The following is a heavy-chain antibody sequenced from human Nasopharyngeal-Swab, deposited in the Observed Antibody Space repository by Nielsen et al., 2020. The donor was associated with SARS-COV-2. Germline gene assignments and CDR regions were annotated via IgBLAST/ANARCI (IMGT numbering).Heavy chain of an antibody. Sequence: GESLKISCAASGFTFSSYGMHWVRQAPGKGLEWVAVISYDGSNKYYADSVKGRFTISRDNSKNTLYLQMNSLRAEDTAVYYCAKEDLDYWGQGTLVTVSS. V-gene: IGHV3-30*18. CDR1: GFTFSSYG. CDR3: AKEDLDY. J-gene: IGHJ4*02. CDR2: ISYDGSNK.